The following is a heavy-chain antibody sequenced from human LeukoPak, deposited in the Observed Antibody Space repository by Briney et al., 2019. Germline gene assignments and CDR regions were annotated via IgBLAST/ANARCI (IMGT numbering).Heavy chain of an antibody. CDR1: GGSITSYY. J-gene: IGHJ4*02. Sequence: PSETLSLTCSVSGGSITSYYWSWIRQPPGKGLEWIGYIYYSGSTNYNPSLKSRVTIAVDTSKNQFSLKLSSVTAADTAVYYCVSWTVTTGTFDYWGQGTLVTVSS. V-gene: IGHV4-59*08. CDR3: VSWTVTTGTFDY. CDR2: IYYSGST. D-gene: IGHD4-17*01.